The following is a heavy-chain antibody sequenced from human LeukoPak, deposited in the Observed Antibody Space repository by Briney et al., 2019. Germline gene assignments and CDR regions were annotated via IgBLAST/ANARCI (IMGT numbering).Heavy chain of an antibody. Sequence: PSETLSLTCTVSGASINTYYWSWIRQPPGKGLEWIGYIYYSGTTSYNPSLKTRVTISVDTSKNQFSLKLSSVTAADTAVYYCARVLRPMASQYYFDYWGQGTLVTVSS. D-gene: IGHD3-10*01. J-gene: IGHJ4*02. CDR2: IYYSGTT. CDR3: ARVLRPMASQYYFDY. CDR1: GASINTYY. V-gene: IGHV4-59*01.